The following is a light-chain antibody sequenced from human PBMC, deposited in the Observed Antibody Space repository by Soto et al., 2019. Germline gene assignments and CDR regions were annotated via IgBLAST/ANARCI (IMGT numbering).Light chain of an antibody. J-gene: IGKJ1*01. CDR2: AAS. V-gene: IGKV1-5*01. Sequence: DIQMTQSPSSLAAPVVDRVTIACRASQTISSYLNWYQQKPGKAPKLLIYAASSLESGVPSRFSGSGSGTEFTLTISSLQPDDFATSYCQQYNSYSLTFGQGTKVDI. CDR3: QQYNSYSLT. CDR1: QTISSY.